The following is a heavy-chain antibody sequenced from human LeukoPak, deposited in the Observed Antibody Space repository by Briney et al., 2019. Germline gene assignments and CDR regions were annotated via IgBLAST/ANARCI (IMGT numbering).Heavy chain of an antibody. V-gene: IGHV3-49*04. J-gene: IGHJ6*02. Sequence: PGGSLRLSCTASGFTFGDHAMSWVRQAPGKGLEWVGFIRSKAYGGTTEYAASVKGRFIISRDDSKSIAYLQMNSLKTEDTAVYYCTRGPIQVWLYYGMDVWGQGTTAIVSS. D-gene: IGHD5-18*01. CDR2: IRSKAYGGTT. CDR1: GFTFGDHA. CDR3: TRGPIQVWLYYGMDV.